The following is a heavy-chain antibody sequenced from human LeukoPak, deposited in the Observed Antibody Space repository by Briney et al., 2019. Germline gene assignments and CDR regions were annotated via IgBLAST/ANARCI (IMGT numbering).Heavy chain of an antibody. V-gene: IGHV3-48*03. CDR1: GFIFSNYE. CDR3: ARDRHIYSYGYLGDY. Sequence: GGYLRLSCAASGFIFSNYEMNWVRQAPGKGLEWVSYISSSSSTIYYADSVKGRFTISRDNAKNSLYLQMNSLRAEDTAVYYCARDRHIYSYGYLGDYWGQGTLVTVSS. CDR2: ISSSSSTI. J-gene: IGHJ4*02. D-gene: IGHD5-18*01.